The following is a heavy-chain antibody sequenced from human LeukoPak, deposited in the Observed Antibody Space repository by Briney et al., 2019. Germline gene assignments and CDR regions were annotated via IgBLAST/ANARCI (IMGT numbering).Heavy chain of an antibody. CDR1: GFTFSSYA. D-gene: IGHD1-26*01. CDR3: ALIVGATLY. J-gene: IGHJ4*02. Sequence: GGSLRLSCAASGFTFSSYAMSWVRQAPGKGLEWVSAISGSGGSTYYADSVKGRFTISGDNSKNTLYLQMNSLRAEDTAAYYCALIVGATLYWGQGTLVTVSS. V-gene: IGHV3-23*01. CDR2: ISGSGGST.